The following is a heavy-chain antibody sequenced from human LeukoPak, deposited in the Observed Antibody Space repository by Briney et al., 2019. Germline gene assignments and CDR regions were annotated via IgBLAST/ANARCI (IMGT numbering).Heavy chain of an antibody. V-gene: IGHV1-69*05. CDR3: ARAQYYYYYMDV. J-gene: IGHJ6*03. CDR2: ISPIFGTA. Sequence: SVKVSCKASGGTFSSYAISWVRQAPGQGLEWMGGISPIFGTANYAQKFQGRITITTDESTSTAYMELSSLRSEDTAVYYCARAQYYYYYMDVWGKGTTVTVSS. CDR1: GGTFSSYA.